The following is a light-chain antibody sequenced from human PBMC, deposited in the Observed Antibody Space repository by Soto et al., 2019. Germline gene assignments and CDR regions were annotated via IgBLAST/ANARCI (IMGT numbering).Light chain of an antibody. J-gene: IGKJ1*01. V-gene: IGKV1-9*01. Sequence: DIQLTQSPSFLSASVGVSVTITCLASQGISSYLAWYQQHSVKAPKLLIYAASTLHSGVPSRFSDSVSGTEVTLTISSQEPEYFANYYCHQHNSYPPGTFGQGTKV. CDR3: HQHNSYPPGT. CDR2: AAS. CDR1: QGISSY.